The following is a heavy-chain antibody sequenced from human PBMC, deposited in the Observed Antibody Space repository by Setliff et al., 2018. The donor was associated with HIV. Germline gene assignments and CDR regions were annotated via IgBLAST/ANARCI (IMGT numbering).Heavy chain of an antibody. V-gene: IGHV1-18*04. CDR3: TREVVPTSEYHTFDS. CDR2: ISGYNSDT. CDR1: GYTFTNYG. D-gene: IGHD6-6*01. Sequence: ASVKVSCKASGYTFTNYGISWLRQAPGQGLEWMGWISGYNSDTKYAEKVQGRVTMTTDTSTGTAYMELRSLRSDDTAVYYCTREVVPTSEYHTFDSWGQGSLVTVSS. J-gene: IGHJ4*02.